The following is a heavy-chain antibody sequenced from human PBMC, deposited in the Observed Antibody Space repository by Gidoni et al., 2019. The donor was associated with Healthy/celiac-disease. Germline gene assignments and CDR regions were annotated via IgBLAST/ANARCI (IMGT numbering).Heavy chain of an antibody. D-gene: IGHD2-15*01. J-gene: IGHJ6*02. V-gene: IGHV3-23*01. CDR2: ISGSGGST. CDR3: AKYRGYCSGGSCYAYYYYYGMDV. Sequence: AISGSGGSTYYADSVKGRFTISRDNSKNTLYLQMNSLRAEDTAVYDCAKYRGYCSGGSCYAYYYYYGMDVWGQGTTVTVSS.